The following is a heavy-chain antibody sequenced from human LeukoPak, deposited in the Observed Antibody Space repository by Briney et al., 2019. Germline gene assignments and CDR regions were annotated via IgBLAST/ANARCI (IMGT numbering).Heavy chain of an antibody. CDR1: GFTFDDYA. V-gene: IGHV3-9*01. D-gene: IGHD5-24*01. Sequence: GGSLRLSCAASGFTFDDYAMHWVRQAPGKGLEWVSGISWNSGSIGYADSVKGRFTISRDNAKNSLYLQMNSLRAEDTAVYYCVREARERGGFDYWGQGTLVTVSS. CDR3: VREARERGGFDY. J-gene: IGHJ4*02. CDR2: ISWNSGSI.